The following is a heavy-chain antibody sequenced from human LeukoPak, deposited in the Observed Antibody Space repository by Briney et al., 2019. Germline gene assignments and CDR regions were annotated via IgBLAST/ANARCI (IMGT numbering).Heavy chain of an antibody. Sequence: QSGGSLRLSCAASGFTFSSYAMSWVRQAPGKGLEWVSAISGSGGSTYYADSVKGRFTISGDNSKNTLYLQMNSLRAEDTAVYYCAKESSSGWGFDYWGQGTLVTVSS. D-gene: IGHD6-19*01. V-gene: IGHV3-23*01. CDR2: ISGSGGST. CDR1: GFTFSSYA. J-gene: IGHJ4*02. CDR3: AKESSSGWGFDY.